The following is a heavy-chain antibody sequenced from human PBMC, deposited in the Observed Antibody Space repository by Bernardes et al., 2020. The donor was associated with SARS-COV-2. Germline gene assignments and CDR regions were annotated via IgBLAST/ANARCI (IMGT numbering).Heavy chain of an antibody. CDR3: AHRRTWPLPANWFDP. Sequence: SSPTLVKPTQTLTLTCTFSGFSLTTTGVGVGWIRQPPGKALEWLALIYWDDDERYSPSLKSRLTITKDTSKNQVVLTMTNMDPVDTATYYCAHRRTWPLPANWFDPWGQGILVTVSS. CDR1: GFSLTTTGVG. V-gene: IGHV2-5*02. CDR2: IYWDDDE. J-gene: IGHJ5*02. D-gene: IGHD2-2*01.